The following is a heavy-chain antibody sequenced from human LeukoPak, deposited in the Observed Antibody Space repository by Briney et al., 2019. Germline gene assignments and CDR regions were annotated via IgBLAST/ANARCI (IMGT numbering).Heavy chain of an antibody. V-gene: IGHV4-34*01. CDR3: ARSHWSGQYNWFDP. J-gene: IGHJ5*02. CDR2: INHSGST. Sequence: PETLSLTCAVYGGSFSGYYWIWIRQPPGKGLEWIGEINHSGSTNYNPTLKSRVTISVETSKNQFSLKLSSVTAADTAVYYCARSHWSGQYNWFDPWGQGTLVTVSS. D-gene: IGHD3-3*01. CDR1: GGSFSGYY.